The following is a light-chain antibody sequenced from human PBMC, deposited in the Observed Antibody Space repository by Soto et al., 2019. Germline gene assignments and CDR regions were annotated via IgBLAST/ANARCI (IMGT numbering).Light chain of an antibody. CDR2: EGT. J-gene: IGLJ3*02. V-gene: IGLV2-14*02. CDR1: SSDVGSYDL. CDR3: QSYDNSLSGSWV. Sequence: QSALTQPASVSGPPGQSIVISCNGSSSDVGSYDLVSWYLQYPGKAPKVIIFEGTKRPSGVSDRFSGSKSGTSASLAINGLQAEDEAHYYCQSYDNSLSGSWVFGGGTKLTVL.